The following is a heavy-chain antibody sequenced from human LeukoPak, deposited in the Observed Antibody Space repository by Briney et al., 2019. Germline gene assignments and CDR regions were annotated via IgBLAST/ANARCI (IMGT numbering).Heavy chain of an antibody. Sequence: PSETLSLTCTVSGGSISSSSYYWGWIRQPPGKGLEWIGSIYYSGSTYYNPSLESRVTISVDTSQNQFSLKLTSVTAADTAVYYCARDPYGSGLWDYWGQGTLVTVSS. CDR3: ARDPYGSGLWDY. V-gene: IGHV4-39*07. CDR1: GGSISSSSYY. J-gene: IGHJ4*02. CDR2: IYYSGST. D-gene: IGHD3-10*01.